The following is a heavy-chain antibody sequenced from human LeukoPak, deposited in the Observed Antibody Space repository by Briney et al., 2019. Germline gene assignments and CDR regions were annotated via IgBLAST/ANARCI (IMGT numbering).Heavy chain of an antibody. V-gene: IGHV4-39*07. CDR1: GGSISSSSYY. CDR2: IYYSGST. D-gene: IGHD2-15*01. Sequence: SETLSLTCTVSGGSISSSSYYWGWIRQPPGKGLEWIGSIYYSGSTYYNPSLKSRVTISVDTSKNQFSLKLSSVTAADTAVYYCARVEPLVVAATATFHAFDIWGQGTMVTVSS. J-gene: IGHJ3*02. CDR3: ARVEPLVVAATATFHAFDI.